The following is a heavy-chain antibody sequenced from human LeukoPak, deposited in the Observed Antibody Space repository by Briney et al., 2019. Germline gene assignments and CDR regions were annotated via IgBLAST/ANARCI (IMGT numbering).Heavy chain of an antibody. CDR3: AREDSAAYCTSANCLGFDY. CDR2: IHVRVAT. D-gene: IGHD2-2*01. CDR1: GASIIKYH. V-gene: IGHV4-4*07. Sequence: PSETLSLTCTVSGASIIKYHWSWIRQSAGKGLEWIGCIHVRVATDYSPPLRERSSISLDKSRRRCSLKLSFVTAADTAIYYCAREDSAAYCTSANCLGFDYWGEGSLVIVSP. J-gene: IGHJ4*02.